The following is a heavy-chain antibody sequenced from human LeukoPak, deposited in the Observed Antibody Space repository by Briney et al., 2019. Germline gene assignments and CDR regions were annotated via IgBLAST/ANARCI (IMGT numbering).Heavy chain of an antibody. Sequence: PSETLSLTCAVYGGSFSGYYWSWIRQPPGKGLEWIGEINHSGSTNYNPSLKSRVTISVDTSKNQFSLKLSSVTAADTAVYYCARHRFFHDHVGARHAFDIWGQGTMVTVSS. CDR2: INHSGST. D-gene: IGHD1-14*01. J-gene: IGHJ3*02. CDR1: GGSFSGYY. CDR3: ARHRFFHDHVGARHAFDI. V-gene: IGHV4-34*01.